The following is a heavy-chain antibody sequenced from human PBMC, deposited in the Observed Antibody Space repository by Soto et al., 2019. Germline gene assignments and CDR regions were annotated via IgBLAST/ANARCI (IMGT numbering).Heavy chain of an antibody. J-gene: IGHJ4*02. CDR2: IYHSGST. CDR3: ARAYYYDSSGLDY. Sequence: PSETLSLTCAVSGGSISSSNWWSWVRQPPGKGLEWIGEIYHSGSTNYNPSLKSRVTISVDKSKNQFSLKLSSVTAADTAVYYCARAYYYDSSGLDYWGQGTLVTVSS. D-gene: IGHD3-22*01. CDR1: GGSISSSNW. V-gene: IGHV4-4*02.